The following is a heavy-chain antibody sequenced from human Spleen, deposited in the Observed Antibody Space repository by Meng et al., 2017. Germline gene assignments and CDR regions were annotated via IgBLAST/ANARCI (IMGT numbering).Heavy chain of an antibody. D-gene: IGHD4-17*01. J-gene: IGHJ3*02. V-gene: IGHV3-48*03. Sequence: GESLKIPCAASGFDFTSHEMNWVRQAPGKGPEWVSYISGSGSPIYYADSVKGRFTISRDNAKNSLYLQMNSLRAEDTAVYYCARTPIRLSDAFDIWGQGTMVTVSS. CDR2: ISGSGSPI. CDR1: GFDFTSHE. CDR3: ARTPIRLSDAFDI.